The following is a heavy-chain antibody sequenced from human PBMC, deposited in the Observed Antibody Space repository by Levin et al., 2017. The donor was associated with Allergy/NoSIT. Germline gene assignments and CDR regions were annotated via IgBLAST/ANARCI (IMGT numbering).Heavy chain of an antibody. V-gene: IGHV3-30*18. CDR2: ISYDGSKK. CDR1: RFTFSSYG. CDR3: AKEGLERRPYDAFDS. Sequence: PGGSLRLSCAASRFTFSSYGMHWVRQAPGKGLEWVAVISYDGSKKYYADSVKGRFTLSRDNSKNTLYLQMNSLRAEDTAVYYCAKEGLERRPYDAFDSWGQGTMVTVSS. D-gene: IGHD1-1*01. J-gene: IGHJ3*02.